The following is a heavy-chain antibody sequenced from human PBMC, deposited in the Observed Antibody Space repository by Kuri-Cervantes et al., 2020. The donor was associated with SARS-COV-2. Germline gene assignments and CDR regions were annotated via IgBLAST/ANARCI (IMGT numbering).Heavy chain of an antibody. CDR1: GGPISSYY. V-gene: IGHV4-4*07. Sequence: SATLSLTCPAPGGPISSYYRSWIRQPAGKGLERRGRIYTRGSTNYTPSLKSLVTISVDTSKNQFSLQLGSVPAAATAVYYCAREGGEEGSDYDILTGYLGAAYYYYYMDVWGKGTTVTVSS. D-gene: IGHD3-9*01. J-gene: IGHJ6*03. CDR3: AREGGEEGSDYDILTGYLGAAYYYYYMDV. CDR2: IYTRGST.